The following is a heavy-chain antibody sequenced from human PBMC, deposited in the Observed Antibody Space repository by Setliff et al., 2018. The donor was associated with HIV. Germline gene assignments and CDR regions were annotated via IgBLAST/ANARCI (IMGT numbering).Heavy chain of an antibody. CDR2: LYTSGSA. D-gene: IGHD1-1*01. CDR1: GGSINNGTYF. J-gene: IGHJ3*01. CDR3: ARELTTYSFDV. Sequence: SETLSLTCTVSGGSINNGTYFWTWIRQPAGKALEWLGRLYTSGSATYNPSLKSRITISIDTSTNQFSLHLNSVTAADTAIYYCARELTTYSFDVWGQGTMVTVS. V-gene: IGHV4-61*02.